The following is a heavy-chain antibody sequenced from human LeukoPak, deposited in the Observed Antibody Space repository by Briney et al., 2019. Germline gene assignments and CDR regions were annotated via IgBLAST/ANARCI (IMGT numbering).Heavy chain of an antibody. CDR1: GFSLRTSGMR. Sequence: SGPALVKPTQTLTLTCTFSGFSLRTSGMRASWIRQPPGKALEWLARIDWDDDKFYSTSLKTRLTISKDTSKNQVVLTMTNMDPVDTATYYCANTGPDGAFDIWGQGTMVTVSS. J-gene: IGHJ3*02. CDR3: ANTGPDGAFDI. V-gene: IGHV2-70*04. D-gene: IGHD1-14*01. CDR2: IDWDDDK.